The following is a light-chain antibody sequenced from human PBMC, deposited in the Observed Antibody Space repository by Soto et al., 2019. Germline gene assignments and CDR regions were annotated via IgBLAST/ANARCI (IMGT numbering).Light chain of an antibody. Sequence: DIVLAQSPGALSLSPGERATLSCRASQSVRSSHLAWYQQMPGQAPRLLIYGTSNRATGIPDRFSGGGSGKEFTLTTSRLEPEDFAVYYCSQYSSSQLTFGGGTKVDIX. V-gene: IGKV3-20*01. CDR3: SQYSSSQLT. CDR2: GTS. J-gene: IGKJ4*01. CDR1: QSVRSSH.